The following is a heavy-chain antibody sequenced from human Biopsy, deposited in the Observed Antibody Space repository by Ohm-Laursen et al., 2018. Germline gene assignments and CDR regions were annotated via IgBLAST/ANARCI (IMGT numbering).Heavy chain of an antibody. CDR1: GFTFSDYY. V-gene: IGHV3-11*04. D-gene: IGHD1-26*01. CDR3: ARLNSGTYDASDL. Sequence: SLRLSCAASGFTFSDYYMSWIRQAPGKGLEWVSYITSGGSTTDYADSVKGRFTISRDNAQNSLYLLMNSLRAEDTAVYYCARLNSGTYDASDLWGQGTMVIVSS. CDR2: ITSGGSTT. J-gene: IGHJ3*01.